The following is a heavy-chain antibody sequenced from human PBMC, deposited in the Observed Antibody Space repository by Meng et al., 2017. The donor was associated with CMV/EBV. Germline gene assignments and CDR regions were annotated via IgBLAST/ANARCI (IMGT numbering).Heavy chain of an antibody. CDR3: ASQVRGYSYGDFDY. Sequence: SGFTFSSYAMHWVRQAPGKGLEWVAVISYDGSNKYSADSVKGRFTISRDNSKNTLYLQMNSLRAEDTAVYYCASQVRGYSYGDFDYWGQGTLVTVSS. J-gene: IGHJ4*02. V-gene: IGHV3-30*04. D-gene: IGHD5-18*01. CDR1: GFTFSSYA. CDR2: ISYDGSNK.